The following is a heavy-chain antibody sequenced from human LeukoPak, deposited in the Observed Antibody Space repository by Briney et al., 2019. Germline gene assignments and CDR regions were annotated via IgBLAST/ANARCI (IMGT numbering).Heavy chain of an antibody. D-gene: IGHD1-26*01. Sequence: GASVKVSCKASGYTFTDYYIHWVRQAPGQGLEWMGLIHPNSGDTYYAQKFRGRVTMTRDTSITTAYMELDRLTSDDTAVYYCARDYSGSYTHWAQGTLVTISS. CDR1: GYTFTDYY. CDR3: ARDYSGSYTH. J-gene: IGHJ4*02. V-gene: IGHV1-2*06. CDR2: IHPNSGDT.